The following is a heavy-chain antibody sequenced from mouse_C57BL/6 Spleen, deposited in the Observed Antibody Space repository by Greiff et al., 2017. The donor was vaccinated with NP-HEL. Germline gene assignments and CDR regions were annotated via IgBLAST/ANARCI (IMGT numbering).Heavy chain of an antibody. V-gene: IGHV10-1*01. CDR1: GFSFNTYA. D-gene: IGHD1-1*01. CDR2: IRSTSNNYAT. J-gene: IGHJ1*03. Sequence: EVQLVESGGGLVQPKGSLKLSCAASGFSFNTYAMNWVRQAPGKGLEWVARIRSTSNNYATYYADSVKDRFTISRDDSESMLYLQMNNLKTEDTAMYYCVRQDYGRWYFDVWGTGTTVTVSS. CDR3: VRQDYGRWYFDV.